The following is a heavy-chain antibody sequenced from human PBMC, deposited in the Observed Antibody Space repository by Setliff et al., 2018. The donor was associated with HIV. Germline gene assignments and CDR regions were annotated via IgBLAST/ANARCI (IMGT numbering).Heavy chain of an antibody. V-gene: IGHV4-59*01. Sequence: KASETLSLTCTVSGGSISSYYWSWIRQPPGKGLEWIGYIYYSGSTNYNPSLKSRVTISVATSKNQFSLKLSSVTAADTAVYYCARSGVYYYDSSGHFDYWGQGTLVTVSS. CDR3: ARSGVYYYDSSGHFDY. D-gene: IGHD3-22*01. CDR1: GGSISSYY. J-gene: IGHJ4*02. CDR2: IYYSGST.